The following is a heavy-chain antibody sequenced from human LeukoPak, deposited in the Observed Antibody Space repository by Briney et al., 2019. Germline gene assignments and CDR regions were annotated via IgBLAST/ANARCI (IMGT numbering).Heavy chain of an antibody. CDR3: ARGPPGIGIVPAAIFAF. J-gene: IGHJ4*02. D-gene: IGHD2-2*01. Sequence: ASVKVSCKAYGYNFSLYYIYWVRQAPGQGLEGRGKINANGGTTDYSLRFQGRVTMTRDPSTSTAYMEPNNLTSEDTAVYYCARGPPGIGIVPAAIFAFWGQGTLVSVSS. V-gene: IGHV1-46*01. CDR2: INANGGTT. CDR1: GYNFSLYY.